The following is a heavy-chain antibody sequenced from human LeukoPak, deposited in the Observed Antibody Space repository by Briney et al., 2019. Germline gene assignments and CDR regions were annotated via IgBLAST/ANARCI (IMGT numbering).Heavy chain of an antibody. CDR1: GFTFSTYG. CDR2: ISGSGGGST. Sequence: PGGSLRLSCAASGFTFSTYGMSWVRQAPGKGLEWVSAISGSGGGSTYYADSVKGRFTISRDNSKNTLYLQMNSLRDEDTALYYCARVQGSYGQSDVWGQGTTVTISS. CDR3: ARVQGSYGQSDV. J-gene: IGHJ6*02. V-gene: IGHV3-23*01. D-gene: IGHD3-10*01.